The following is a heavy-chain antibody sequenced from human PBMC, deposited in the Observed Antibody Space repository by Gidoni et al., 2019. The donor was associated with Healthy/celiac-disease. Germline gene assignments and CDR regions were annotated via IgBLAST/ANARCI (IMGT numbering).Heavy chain of an antibody. D-gene: IGHD2-2*01. J-gene: IGHJ4*02. V-gene: IGHV4-39*01. CDR2: IYYSGST. Sequence: GLVKPSETLSLTCTVSGGSISSSSYYWGWIRQPPGKGLEWIGSIYYSGSTYYTPSLKSRVTISVDTSKNQFSLKLSSVTAADTAVYYCARQESVPAAPPGYFDYWGQGTLVTVSS. CDR1: GGSISSSSYY. CDR3: ARQESVPAAPPGYFDY.